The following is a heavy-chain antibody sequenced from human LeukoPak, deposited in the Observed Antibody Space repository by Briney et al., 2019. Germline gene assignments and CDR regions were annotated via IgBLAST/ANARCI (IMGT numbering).Heavy chain of an antibody. V-gene: IGHV1-18*01. D-gene: IGHD5-12*01. J-gene: IGHJ5*02. CDR2: ISAYNGNT. Sequence: ASVKVSCKASGYTFTSYGISWVRQAPGQGLEWMGWISAYNGNTNYAQKLQGRVTMTTDTSTSTAYMELRSLRSDDTAVYYCAKALRGYSGYEGTPVGSWGQGTLVTVSS. CDR1: GYTFTSYG. CDR3: AKALRGYSGYEGTPVGS.